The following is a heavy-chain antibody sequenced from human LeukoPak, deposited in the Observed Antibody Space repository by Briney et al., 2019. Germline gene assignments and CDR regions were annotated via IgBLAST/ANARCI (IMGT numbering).Heavy chain of an antibody. V-gene: IGHV3-49*04. J-gene: IGHJ4*02. D-gene: IGHD5-12*01. CDR2: IRSKNYGGTT. Sequence: PGGSLRLSCTGSGFTFSDYAMNWVRQAPGKGLEWVGFIRSKNYGGTTEYAASVKGRFTISRDDSRGIAYLQMNSLKTEDTAVYYCTRVIVATKDYWGQGTLVTVSS. CDR3: TRVIVATKDY. CDR1: GFTFSDYA.